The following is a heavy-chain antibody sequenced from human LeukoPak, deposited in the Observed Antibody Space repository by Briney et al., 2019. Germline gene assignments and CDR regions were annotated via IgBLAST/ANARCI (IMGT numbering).Heavy chain of an antibody. D-gene: IGHD1-7*01. Sequence: ASVKVSCKASGYTFTSYGISWVRQAPGQGLEWMGWISAYNGNTNYAQKFQGRVTITADKSTSTAYMELSSLRSEDTAVYYCAREELYYYYGMDVWGQGTTVTVSS. CDR3: AREELYYYYGMDV. CDR2: ISAYNGNT. CDR1: GYTFTSYG. J-gene: IGHJ6*02. V-gene: IGHV1-18*01.